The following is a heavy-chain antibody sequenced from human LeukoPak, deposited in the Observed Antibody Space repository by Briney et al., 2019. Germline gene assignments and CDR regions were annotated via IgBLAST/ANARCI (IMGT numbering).Heavy chain of an antibody. CDR2: IKSKTDGGTT. V-gene: IGHV3-15*01. CDR1: GFTFSNAW. D-gene: IGHD5-18*01. CDR3: PTAPKQLWLNY. Sequence: PGGSLRLSCAASGFTFSNAWMSWVRQAPGKGLEWVGRIKSKTDGGTTDYAAPVKGRFTISRDDSKNTLYLQMNRLKTEATGVYYCPTAPKQLWLNYWGQGTLVTVSS. J-gene: IGHJ4*02.